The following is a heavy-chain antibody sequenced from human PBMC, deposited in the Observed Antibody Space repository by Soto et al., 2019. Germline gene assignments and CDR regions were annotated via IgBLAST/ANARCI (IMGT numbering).Heavy chain of an antibody. J-gene: IGHJ4*02. D-gene: IGHD2-2*01. CDR1: GFTFSNYA. CDR2: ISGSGGST. CDR3: AKGDIVVVPAAENY. Sequence: GGSLRLSCAASGFTFSNYAMSWVRQAPGKGLEWVSAISGSGGSTYYADSVKGRFTISRDNSKNTLYLQMNSLRAEDTAVYYCAKGDIVVVPAAENYWGQGTLVTVSS. V-gene: IGHV3-23*01.